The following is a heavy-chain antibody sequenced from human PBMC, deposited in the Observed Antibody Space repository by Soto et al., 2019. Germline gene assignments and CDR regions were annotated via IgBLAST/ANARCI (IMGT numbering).Heavy chain of an antibody. J-gene: IGHJ1*01. CDR2: INPSSGNT. D-gene: IGHD6-13*01. Sequence: QVHLVQSGAEVKKPGASVKVSCKASGYTFTNYDINWVRQATGQGLEWMGWINPSSGNTGYVQKFQGRVTMTRNISISTSYMELSSLRSEDTAVYFCAMGYSSSWYVDYQHWGQGTQVIVSS. CDR3: AMGYSSSWYVDYQH. V-gene: IGHV1-8*01. CDR1: GYTFTNYD.